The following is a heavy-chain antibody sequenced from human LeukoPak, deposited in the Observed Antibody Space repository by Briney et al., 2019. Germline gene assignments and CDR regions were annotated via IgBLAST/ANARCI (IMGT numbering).Heavy chain of an antibody. J-gene: IGHJ4*02. CDR2: ISYDGSNK. Sequence: GRSLRLSCAASGFTFSSYAMHWVRQAPGRGLEWVAVISYDGSNKYYADSVKGRFTISRDNSKNTLYLQMNSLRAEDTAVYYCEGARPGLYFDYWGQGTLVTVSS. V-gene: IGHV3-30-3*01. D-gene: IGHD6-6*01. CDR1: GFTFSSYA. CDR3: EGARPGLYFDY.